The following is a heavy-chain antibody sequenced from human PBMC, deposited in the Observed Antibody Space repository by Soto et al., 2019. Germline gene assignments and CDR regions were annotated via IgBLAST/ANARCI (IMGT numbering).Heavy chain of an antibody. CDR1: GFTFSSYG. V-gene: IGHV3-33*01. D-gene: IGHD6-13*01. J-gene: IGHJ6*02. CDR3: ARDRGPYSSSWYYYYYGMDV. CDR2: IWYDGSNK. Sequence: GGSLRLSCVASGFTFSSYGMHWVRQAPGKGLEWVAVIWYDGSNKYYADSVKGRFTISRDNSKNTLYLQMNSLRAEDTAVYYCARDRGPYSSSWYYYYYGMDVWGQGTTVTVSS.